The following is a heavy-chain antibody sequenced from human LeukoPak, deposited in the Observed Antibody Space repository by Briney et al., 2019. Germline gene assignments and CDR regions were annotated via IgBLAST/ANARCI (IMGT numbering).Heavy chain of an antibody. Sequence: PGGSLRLSCAASGFTFSSYSMNWVRQAPGKGLEWVSYISSSSSTIHYADSVKGRFTISRDNAKNSLYLQMNSLRAEGTAVYYCAKRIATAGKHYFDNWGQGTLVTVSS. CDR3: AKRIATAGKHYFDN. V-gene: IGHV3-48*01. CDR2: ISSSSSTI. CDR1: GFTFSSYS. J-gene: IGHJ4*02. D-gene: IGHD6-13*01.